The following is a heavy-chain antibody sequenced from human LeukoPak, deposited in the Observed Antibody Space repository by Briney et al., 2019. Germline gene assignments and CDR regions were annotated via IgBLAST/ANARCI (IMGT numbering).Heavy chain of an antibody. CDR2: IKSKTDGGTT. CDR3: TTDNGVGATTAF. D-gene: IGHD1-26*01. J-gene: IGHJ4*02. Sequence: GGSLRLSCAAAGFTFSNAWMSWVRQAPGKGLEWVARIKSKTDGGTTDYAAPVKGRFTVSRDDSENTLYLQMNSLKTEDTAVYYCTTDNGVGATTAFWGQGALVTVSS. V-gene: IGHV3-15*01. CDR1: GFTFSNAW.